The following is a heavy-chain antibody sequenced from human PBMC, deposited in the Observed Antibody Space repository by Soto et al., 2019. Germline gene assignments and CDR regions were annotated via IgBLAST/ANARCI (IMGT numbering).Heavy chain of an antibody. V-gene: IGHV3-23*01. CDR3: AKAPRGQQLVPWGVFDY. Sequence: GGSLRLSCAASGFTFSSYAMSWVRQAPGKGLEWVSAISGSGGSTYYADSVKGRFTISRDNSKNTLYLQMNSLRAEETAVYYCAKAPRGQQLVPWGVFDYWGQGTLVTVSS. J-gene: IGHJ4*02. CDR2: ISGSGGST. D-gene: IGHD6-13*01. CDR1: GFTFSSYA.